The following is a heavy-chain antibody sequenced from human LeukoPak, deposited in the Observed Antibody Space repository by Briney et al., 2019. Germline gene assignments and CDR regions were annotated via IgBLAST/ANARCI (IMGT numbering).Heavy chain of an antibody. D-gene: IGHD6-13*01. J-gene: IGHJ5*02. CDR3: ATRPDIAATGPGWFDP. CDR1: GGSFSGYY. Sequence: SETLSLTCAVYGGSFSGYYWSWIRQPPGKELEWIGEINHSGSTNYNSSLKSRVTISVDTSKNQFSLKLNSVTAADTAVYYCATRPDIAATGPGWFDPWGQGTLVTVSS. V-gene: IGHV4-34*01. CDR2: INHSGST.